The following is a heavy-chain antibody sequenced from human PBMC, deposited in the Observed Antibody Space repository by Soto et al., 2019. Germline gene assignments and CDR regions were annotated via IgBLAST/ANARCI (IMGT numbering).Heavy chain of an antibody. CDR3: ARERSTVVTRPDAFDI. CDR1: GFAFSSYA. Sequence: LRLSCAASGFAFSSYAMHWVRQAPGKGLEWVAVISYDGSNKYYADSVKGRFTISRDNSKNTLYLQMNSLRAEDTAVYYCARERSTVVTRPDAFDIWGQGTMVTVSS. J-gene: IGHJ3*02. CDR2: ISYDGSNK. V-gene: IGHV3-30-3*01. D-gene: IGHD4-17*01.